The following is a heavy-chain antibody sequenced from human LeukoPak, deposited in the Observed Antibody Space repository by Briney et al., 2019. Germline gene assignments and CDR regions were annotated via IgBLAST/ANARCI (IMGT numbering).Heavy chain of an antibody. D-gene: IGHD6-6*01. CDR2: IYTSGST. V-gene: IGHV4-61*02. J-gene: IGHJ4*02. CDR1: GGSISSGSYY. CDR3: ARDLGSSSLGYFGY. Sequence: SETLSLTCTVSGGSISSGSYYWSWIRQPAGKGLEWIGRIYTSGSTNYNPSLKSRVTISVDTSKNQFCLKLSSVTAADTAVYYCARDLGSSSLGYFGYWGQGALVTVSS.